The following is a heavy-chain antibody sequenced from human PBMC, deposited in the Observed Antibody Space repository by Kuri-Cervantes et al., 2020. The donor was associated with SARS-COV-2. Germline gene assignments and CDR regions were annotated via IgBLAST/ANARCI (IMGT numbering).Heavy chain of an antibody. V-gene: IGHV4-34*01. J-gene: IGHJ5*02. CDR3: ARGFDP. CDR2: INHSGST. CDR1: GFTFSNAW. Sequence: ESLKISFAASGFTFSNAWMNWVRQAPGKGLEWIGEINHSGSTNYNPSLKSRVTISVDTSKNQFSLNLNSVTAADTAVYYCARGFDPWGQGTLLTVSS.